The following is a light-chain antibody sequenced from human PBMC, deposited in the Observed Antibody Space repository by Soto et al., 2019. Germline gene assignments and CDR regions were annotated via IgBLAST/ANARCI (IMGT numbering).Light chain of an antibody. Sequence: DSQMTQSPSTLSASVGDRVTITCRASQSISSWLAWYQQKPGKAPKLLIYDASSLESGVPSRFSGSGSGTEFTLTISSLQPDDFATYYCQQYNSYWTFG. J-gene: IGKJ1*01. V-gene: IGKV1-5*01. CDR2: DAS. CDR3: QQYNSYWT. CDR1: QSISSW.